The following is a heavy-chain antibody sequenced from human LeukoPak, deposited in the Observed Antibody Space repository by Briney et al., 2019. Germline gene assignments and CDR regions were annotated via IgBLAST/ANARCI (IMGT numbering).Heavy chain of an antibody. D-gene: IGHD3-9*01. Sequence: ASVKVSCKASGYTFTSYDINWVRQATGQGLEWMGWMNPNSGNTGYAQKFQGRVTMTRNTSISTAYMELSSLRSEDTAVYYCARVWVEFDWLHYYYYYMDVWGKGTTVTISS. CDR3: ARVWVEFDWLHYYYYYMDV. CDR2: MNPNSGNT. V-gene: IGHV1-8*01. CDR1: GYTFTSYD. J-gene: IGHJ6*03.